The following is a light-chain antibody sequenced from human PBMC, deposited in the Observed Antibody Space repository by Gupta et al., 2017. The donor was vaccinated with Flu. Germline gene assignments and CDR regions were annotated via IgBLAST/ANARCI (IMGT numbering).Light chain of an antibody. CDR1: QGIRNY. J-gene: IGKJ5*01. CDR2: AAS. V-gene: IGKV1-27*01. CDR3: QKDYSAIA. Sequence: DIQMTQSPSSLSASVGDRVTITCRASQGIRNYLAWYQQKPGKGPDLLIYAASNLQSGVPFGFSGSGAEKYFTLTSSRLQNEDGANYYGQKDYSAIAFGQGTQMEIK.